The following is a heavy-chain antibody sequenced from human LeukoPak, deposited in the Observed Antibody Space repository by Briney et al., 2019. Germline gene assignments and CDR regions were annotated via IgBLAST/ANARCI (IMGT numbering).Heavy chain of an antibody. D-gene: IGHD6-13*01. CDR3: AAKYSSSWYGGFDY. Sequence: GGSLRLSCAASGFIFSSYWMHWVRQAPGKGLVWVSRINSDGSSTSYADSVKGRFTISRDNAKNTQYLQMNSLRAEDTAVYYCAAKYSSSWYGGFDYWGQGTLVTVSS. CDR1: GFIFSSYW. CDR2: INSDGSST. V-gene: IGHV3-74*01. J-gene: IGHJ4*02.